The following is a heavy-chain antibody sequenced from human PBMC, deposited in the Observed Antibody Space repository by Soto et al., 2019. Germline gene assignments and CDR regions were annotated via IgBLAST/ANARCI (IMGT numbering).Heavy chain of an antibody. CDR2: IYYSGST. Sequence: QLQLQESGPGLVKPSETLSLTCTVSGGSISSSSYYWGWIRQPPGKGLEWIGSIYYSGSTYYNPSLKSRVTISVDTSKNQFSLKLSSVTAADTAVYYCARQRLGGSGSYYNVPYAPTYYYGMDVWGQGTTVTVSS. V-gene: IGHV4-39*01. CDR1: GGSISSSSYY. D-gene: IGHD3-10*01. CDR3: ARQRLGGSGSYYNVPYAPTYYYGMDV. J-gene: IGHJ6*02.